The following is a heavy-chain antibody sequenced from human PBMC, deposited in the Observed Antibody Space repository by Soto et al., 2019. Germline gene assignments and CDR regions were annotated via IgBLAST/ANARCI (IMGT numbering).Heavy chain of an antibody. CDR1: GGSFTDYA. CDR3: ARDRAPRGWSYLDL. V-gene: IGHV1-69*13. J-gene: IGHJ4*02. CDR2: IIPIFGTP. Sequence: SSVKVSCKAFGGSFTDYAISWVRQAPGQGLEWMGGIIPIFGTPNYAQKFQDRVTFTAHESTDTTYMELSRLTSEDTAVYYCARDRAPRGWSYLDLWGQGTQVTVSS. D-gene: IGHD2-15*01.